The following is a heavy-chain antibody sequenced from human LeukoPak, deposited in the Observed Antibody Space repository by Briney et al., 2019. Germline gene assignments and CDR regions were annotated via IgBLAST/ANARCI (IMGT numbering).Heavy chain of an antibody. J-gene: IGHJ4*02. D-gene: IGHD6-13*01. CDR1: GFTVSSNY. Sequence: GGSLRLSCAASGFTVSSNYMSWVRQAPGKGLEWVSVIYSGGSTYYADSVKGRFTISRDNSKNTLYLQMNSLTAEDTAVYYCAKLAKTAPGGSSLYYFDYWGQGTLVTVSS. CDR2: IYSGGST. V-gene: IGHV3-53*01. CDR3: AKLAKTAPGGSSLYYFDY.